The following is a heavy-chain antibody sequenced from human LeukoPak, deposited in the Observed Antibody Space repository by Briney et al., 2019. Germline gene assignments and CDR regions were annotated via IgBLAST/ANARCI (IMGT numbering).Heavy chain of an antibody. D-gene: IGHD6-13*01. J-gene: IGHJ4*02. CDR2: ISSSGTTI. CDR3: ARGGWIAAAVDY. Sequence: PGGSPTPSCAPSGLTFVDYYMSSGRPTPRERLECVSYISSSGTTIYYADSVKGRFTISRDNAKNSLYLQMNSLRAEDTALYHCARGGWIAAAVDYWGQGTLVTVSS. V-gene: IGHV3-11*01. CDR1: GLTFVDYY.